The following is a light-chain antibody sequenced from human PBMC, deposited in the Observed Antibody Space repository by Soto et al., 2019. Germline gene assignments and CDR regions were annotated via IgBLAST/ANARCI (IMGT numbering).Light chain of an antibody. CDR3: QQGYTTPGT. CDR1: QSISAH. Sequence: DIQMTQSPSSLSASVGDRVTITCRASQSISAHLNWYQQKPGKAPKFLIYAATNLESGVPSRFSGSGSGTEFTLTISSLQPEDFATYYCQQGYTTPGTFGQGTKVE. CDR2: AAT. J-gene: IGKJ1*01. V-gene: IGKV1-39*01.